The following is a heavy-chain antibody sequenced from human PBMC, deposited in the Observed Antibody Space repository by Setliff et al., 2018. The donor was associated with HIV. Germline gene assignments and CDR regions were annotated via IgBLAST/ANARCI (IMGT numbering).Heavy chain of an antibody. V-gene: IGHV1-2*02. CDR1: GYTFTGHY. D-gene: IGHD3-22*01. Sequence: ASVKVSCKASGYTFTGHYIHWVRQAPGQGLEWMGWISCYNGGTDHAQNFQGRVTLTRDITIYTAYMELSSLTSEDTAVYYCARGGDYYCLDYWGLGTLVTGSS. J-gene: IGHJ4*02. CDR3: ARGGDYYCLDY. CDR2: ISCYNGGT.